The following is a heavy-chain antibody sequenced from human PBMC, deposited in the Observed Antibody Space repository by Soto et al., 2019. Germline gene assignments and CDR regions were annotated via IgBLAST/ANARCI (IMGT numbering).Heavy chain of an antibody. Sequence: QVQLVQSGAEVKKPGSSVKVSCKASGGTFSSYTISWVRQAPGQGLEWMGRIIPILGIANYAQKFQGRVTTTQDXXTSTAYMELSSLRSEDTAVYYCARDSPYSSSWYFYWGQGTLVTVSS. V-gene: IGHV1-69*08. CDR2: IIPILGIA. CDR3: ARDSPYSSSWYFY. CDR1: GGTFSSYT. D-gene: IGHD6-13*01. J-gene: IGHJ4*02.